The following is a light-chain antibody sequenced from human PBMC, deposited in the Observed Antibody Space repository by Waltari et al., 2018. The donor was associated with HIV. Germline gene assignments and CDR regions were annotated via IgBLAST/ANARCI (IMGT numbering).Light chain of an antibody. V-gene: IGLV1-44*01. Sequence: QSVLTQPPSASGTPEQRVTISCSGSSYNIGSNILNWYQQLPGTAPKLLIYTNDQRPSGVPDRFSGSKSGTSASLAISGLQSEDEADYYCAAWDDSLNGVVFGGGTKLTVL. CDR1: SYNIGSNI. CDR3: AAWDDSLNGVV. CDR2: TND. J-gene: IGLJ2*01.